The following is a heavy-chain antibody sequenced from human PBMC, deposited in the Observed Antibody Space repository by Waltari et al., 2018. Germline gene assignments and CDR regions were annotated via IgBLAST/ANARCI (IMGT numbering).Heavy chain of an antibody. CDR3: ARGLLGYCSGGSCYSHKPRMGYYGMDV. D-gene: IGHD2-15*01. J-gene: IGHJ6*02. CDR2: ISGSGGST. Sequence: EVQLLESGGGLVQPGGSLRLSCAASGFTFSRYAMSWVRQAPGKGLEWVSAISGSGGSTYYADSVKGRFTISRDNSKNTLYLQMNSLRAEDTAVYYCARGLLGYCSGGSCYSHKPRMGYYGMDVWGQGTTVTVSS. V-gene: IGHV3-23*01. CDR1: GFTFSRYA.